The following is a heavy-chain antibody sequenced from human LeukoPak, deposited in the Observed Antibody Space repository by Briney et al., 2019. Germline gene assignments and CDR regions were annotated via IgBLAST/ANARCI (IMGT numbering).Heavy chain of an antibody. J-gene: IGHJ6*03. D-gene: IGHD1-1*01. V-gene: IGHV4-4*07. CDR1: GGSISSYY. CDR2: IYTSGST. CDR3: ATTGTTGSGYYYYYMDV. Sequence: SETLSLTCTVSGGSISSYYWSWIRQPAGKGLEWIGRIYTSGSTNYNPSLKSRVTISVDTSKNQFSLKLSSVTAADTAVYYCATTGTTGSGYYYYYMDVWGKGTTVTVSS.